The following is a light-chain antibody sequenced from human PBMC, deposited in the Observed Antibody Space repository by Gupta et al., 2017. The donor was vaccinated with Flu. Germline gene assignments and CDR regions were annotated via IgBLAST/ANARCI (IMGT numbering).Light chain of an antibody. Sequence: GDALPKQYAYWYQQKPGQAPGLVIYKDSERPSGIPERFSGSSSGTTVTLTISGVQAEDEADYYCQSADSSGTYQVFGGGTKLTVL. CDR3: QSADSSGTYQV. J-gene: IGLJ3*02. CDR2: KDS. CDR1: ALPKQY. V-gene: IGLV3-25*03.